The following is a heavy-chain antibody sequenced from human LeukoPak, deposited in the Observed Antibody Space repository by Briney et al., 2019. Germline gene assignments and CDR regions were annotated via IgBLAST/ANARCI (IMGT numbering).Heavy chain of an antibody. CDR1: GDSVPSNSAV. Sequence: SQTLSLTCAISGDSVPSNSAVWNWIRQSPSRGLEWLGRTYFRSKWYNEYAASVKSRITINPDTSKNQFSLQLNSVTSEDTAVYYCAGSFSGAIDYWGQGTLVTVSS. CDR2: TYFRSKWYN. V-gene: IGHV6-1*01. CDR3: AGSFSGAIDY. J-gene: IGHJ4*02. D-gene: IGHD3-10*01.